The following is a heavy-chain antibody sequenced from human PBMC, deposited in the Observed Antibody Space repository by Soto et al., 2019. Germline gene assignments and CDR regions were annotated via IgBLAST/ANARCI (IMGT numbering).Heavy chain of an antibody. D-gene: IGHD2-2*01. CDR3: ARGYCSFTSCPFDF. J-gene: IGHJ4*02. CDR1: GYTFTSFG. Sequence: HVQRVQSGAEVKKPGASVNVSCKASGYTFTSFGISWVRQVPGQGLEWMGWISTYNGDTNYAQHLQGRVTMTTDTSTSTAYMELRSLRSDDTAVYYCARGYCSFTSCPFDFWGQGALVTVSS. V-gene: IGHV1-18*01. CDR2: ISTYNGDT.